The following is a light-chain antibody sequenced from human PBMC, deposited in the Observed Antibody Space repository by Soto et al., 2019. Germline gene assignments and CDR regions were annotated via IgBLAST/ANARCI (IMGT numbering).Light chain of an antibody. CDR1: SSDVGGYNY. J-gene: IGLJ1*01. CDR2: EVS. CDR3: LSYADTAYV. V-gene: IGLV2-8*01. Sequence: QSALAQPPSASGSPGQSVTISCAVTSSDVGGYNYVSWYQQYPGKVPKLMIYEVSERPSGVPDRFSGSKSGNTAFLTVSGLQADDEADYYCLSYADTAYVFGTGTKVTV.